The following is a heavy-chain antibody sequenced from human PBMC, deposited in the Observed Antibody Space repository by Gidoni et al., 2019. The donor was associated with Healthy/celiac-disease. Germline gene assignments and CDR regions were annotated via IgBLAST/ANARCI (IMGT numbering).Heavy chain of an antibody. V-gene: IGHV3-30*02. J-gene: IGHJ6*02. CDR2: IRYDGSNK. D-gene: IGHD3-22*01. CDR3: AKDLSGYYDSSGYYYYYYGMDV. CDR1: VFTFTSYG. Sequence: QVQLVESGGGVVQPGGSLGLSCPASVFTFTSYGMPWVRQAPGKGLEWVAFIRYDGSNKYYADSVKGRFTISRDNSKNTLYLQMNSLRAEDTAVYYCAKDLSGYYDSSGYYYYYYGMDVWGQGTTVTVSS.